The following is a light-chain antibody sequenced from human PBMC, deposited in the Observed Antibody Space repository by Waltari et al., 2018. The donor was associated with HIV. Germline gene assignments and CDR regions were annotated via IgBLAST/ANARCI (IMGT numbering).Light chain of an antibody. V-gene: IGLV1-44*01. CDR3: GTWDDSLNGVV. Sequence: QSVLTQPPSASGTPGQKVTISCSGSSSNIGSNTVNWYQQLPETAPKLLIYSNNHRPSGVPDRCSGSKSGTSASLAISGLQSEDEADYYCGTWDDSLNGVVFGGGTKLTVL. J-gene: IGLJ2*01. CDR2: SNN. CDR1: SSNIGSNT.